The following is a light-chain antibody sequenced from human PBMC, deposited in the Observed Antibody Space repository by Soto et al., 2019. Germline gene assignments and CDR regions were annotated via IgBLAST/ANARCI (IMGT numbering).Light chain of an antibody. Sequence: EMVLTQSPGTLSLSPGERATLSCRASQGVSSGYLAWYQQNPGQAPRLLIAGTSTRATGIPDRFSGSGSGTDFTLTSSRLEPEDFAVYYCQQYGSSPRTFGQGTKVEI. V-gene: IGKV3-20*01. J-gene: IGKJ1*01. CDR3: QQYGSSPRT. CDR1: QGVSSGY. CDR2: GTS.